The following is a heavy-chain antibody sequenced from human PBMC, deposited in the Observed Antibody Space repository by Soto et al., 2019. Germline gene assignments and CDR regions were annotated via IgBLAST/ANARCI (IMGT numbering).Heavy chain of an antibody. CDR2: IYASGAT. CDR3: ARSHSFDGSIYHYYFDF. V-gene: IGHV4-59*01. J-gene: IGHJ4*02. D-gene: IGHD3-10*01. Sequence: SETLSLTCTVSGVSISTYYWSWIRQPPGGTLEWIGYIYASGATTYNPSLESRVTMSVDMPNNEFSLELTSLTAADTAVYYCARSHSFDGSIYHYYFDFRGQGTLVTVSS. CDR1: GVSISTYY.